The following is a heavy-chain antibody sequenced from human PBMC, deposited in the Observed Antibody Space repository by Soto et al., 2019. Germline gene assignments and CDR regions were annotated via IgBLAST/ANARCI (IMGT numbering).Heavy chain of an antibody. V-gene: IGHV1-2*02. Sequence: GASVKVSCKASGYTFTGYYMHWVRQAPGQGLEWMGWINPNSGGTNYAQKFQGRVTMTRDTSISTAYMELSRLRSDDTAGYYCARDALPGTTRSGRAWFDPWGQGTLVTVSS. J-gene: IGHJ5*02. CDR2: INPNSGGT. CDR1: GYTFTGYY. D-gene: IGHD1-7*01. CDR3: ARDALPGTTRSGRAWFDP.